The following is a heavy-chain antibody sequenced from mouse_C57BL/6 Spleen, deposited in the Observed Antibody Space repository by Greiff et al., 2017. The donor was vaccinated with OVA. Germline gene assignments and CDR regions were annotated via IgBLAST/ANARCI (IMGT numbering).Heavy chain of an antibody. CDR1: GYTFTSYT. Sequence: VKVVESGAELARPGASVKMSCKASGYTFTSYTMHWVKQRPGQGLEWIGYINPSSGYTKYNQKFKDKATLTADKSSSTAYMQLSSLTSEDSAVYYCARDNWDYWGQGTTLTVSS. D-gene: IGHD4-1*01. V-gene: IGHV1-4*01. CDR3: ARDNWDY. CDR2: INPSSGYT. J-gene: IGHJ2*01.